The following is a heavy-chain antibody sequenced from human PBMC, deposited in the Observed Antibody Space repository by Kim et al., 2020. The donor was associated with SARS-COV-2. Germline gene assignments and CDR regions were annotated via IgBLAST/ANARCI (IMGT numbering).Heavy chain of an antibody. Sequence: SETLSLTCTVSGGSISSYYWSWIRQPPGKGLEWIGYIYYSGSTNYNPSLKSRVTISVDTCKNQFSLKLSSVTAADTAVYYCARSITIFGVVNYYYYGMDVWGQGTTVTVSS. D-gene: IGHD3-3*01. CDR1: GGSISSYY. CDR2: IYYSGST. CDR3: ARSITIFGVVNYYYYGMDV. J-gene: IGHJ6*02. V-gene: IGHV4-59*08.